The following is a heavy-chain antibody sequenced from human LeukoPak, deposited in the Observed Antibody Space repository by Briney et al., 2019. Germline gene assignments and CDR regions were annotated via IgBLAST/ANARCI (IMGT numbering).Heavy chain of an antibody. J-gene: IGHJ4*02. CDR1: GYTFTGYY. CDR3: ARGEVVVVAAAIVY. CDR2: INPNSGGT. D-gene: IGHD2-15*01. V-gene: IGHV1-2*02. Sequence: ASVKVSCKASGYTFTGYYMHWVRQAPGQGLEWMGWINPNSGGTNYAQKFQGRVTMTRDTSISTAYMELSRLRSDDTAVYYCARGEVVVVAAAIVYWGQGTLVTVSS.